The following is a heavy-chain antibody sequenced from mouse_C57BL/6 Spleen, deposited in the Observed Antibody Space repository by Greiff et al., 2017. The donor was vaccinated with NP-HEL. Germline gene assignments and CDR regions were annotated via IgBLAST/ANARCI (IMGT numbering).Heavy chain of an antibody. V-gene: IGHV5-17*01. D-gene: IGHD2-4*01. CDR2: ISSGSSTI. J-gene: IGHJ4*01. CDR3: ARTYDYDGSYYYAMDY. Sequence: EVKVVESGGGLVKPGGSLKLSCAASGFTFSDYGMHWVRQAPEKGLEWVAYISSGSSTIYYADTVKGRFTISRDNAKNTLFLQMTSLRSEDTAMYYCARTYDYDGSYYYAMDYWGQGTSVTVSS. CDR1: GFTFSDYG.